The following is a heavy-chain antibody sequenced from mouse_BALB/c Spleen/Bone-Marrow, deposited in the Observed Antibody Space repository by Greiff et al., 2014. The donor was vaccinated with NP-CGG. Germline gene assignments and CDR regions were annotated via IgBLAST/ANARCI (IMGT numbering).Heavy chain of an antibody. J-gene: IGHJ1*01. Sequence: VQLQQSGAELVKPGAPVKLSCKASGYTFTSYWMNWVKQRPGRGLEWIGRIDPSDSETHYSQKFKDKATLTVDKSSSTAYIQLSSLTSEDSAVYYCARSHGYYPYWYFDVWGAGTTVTVSS. D-gene: IGHD2-3*01. CDR2: IDPSDSET. CDR1: GYTFTSYW. V-gene: IGHV1-69*02. CDR3: ARSHGYYPYWYFDV.